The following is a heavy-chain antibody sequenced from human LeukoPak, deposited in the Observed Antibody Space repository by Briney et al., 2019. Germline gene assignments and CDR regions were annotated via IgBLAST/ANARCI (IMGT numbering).Heavy chain of an antibody. CDR3: ARDPYSGSYGAYYYYYMDV. J-gene: IGHJ6*03. Sequence: ASVKVSCKASGYTFTSYYMHWVRQAPGQGLEWMGIINPSGGSTSYAQKFQGRVTMTRDTSTSTVYMELSRLRSEDTAVYYCARDPYSGSYGAYYYYYMDVWGKGTTVTISS. CDR2: INPSGGST. V-gene: IGHV1-46*01. CDR1: GYTFTSYY. D-gene: IGHD1-26*01.